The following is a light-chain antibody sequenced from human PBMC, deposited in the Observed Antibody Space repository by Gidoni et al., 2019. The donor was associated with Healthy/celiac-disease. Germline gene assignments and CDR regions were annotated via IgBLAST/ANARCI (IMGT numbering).Light chain of an antibody. V-gene: IGKV1-5*01. J-gene: IGKJ5*01. CDR2: DAA. CDR3: QQYNSYPIT. CDR1: QSISSW. Sequence: DIQMTQSPSTLSASAGDRVTITCRASQSISSWLAWYQQKPGKAPKILIYDAASLESGVPSRFSGSGSGTEFTITISSLQPDDFSTYYCQQYNSYPITFGQXTRLEIK.